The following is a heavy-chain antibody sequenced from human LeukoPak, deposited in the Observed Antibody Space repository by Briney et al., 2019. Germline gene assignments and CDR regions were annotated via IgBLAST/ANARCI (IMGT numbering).Heavy chain of an antibody. CDR2: ISSSGSTI. CDR3: ALGYCSSTSCPTQY. D-gene: IGHD2-2*01. J-gene: IGHJ4*02. V-gene: IGHV3-48*03. Sequence: GGSLRLSCAASGFTFSSYEMDWVRQAPGKGLEWVSYISSSGSTIYYADSVKGRFTISRDNAKNSLYLQMNSLRAEDTAVYYCALGYCSSTSCPTQYWGQGTLVTASS. CDR1: GFTFSSYE.